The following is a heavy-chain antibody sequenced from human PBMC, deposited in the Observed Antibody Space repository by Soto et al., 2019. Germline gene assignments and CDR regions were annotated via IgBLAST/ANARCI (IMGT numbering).Heavy chain of an antibody. J-gene: IGHJ4*02. CDR1: GGSISSSSYY. D-gene: IGHD3-22*01. Sequence: SETLSLTCTVSGGSISSSSYYWGWIRQPPGKGLEWIGSIYYSGSTYYNPSLKSRVTISVDKSKNQFSLKLSSVTAADTAVYYCARAPGVADSSGYYYPFDYWGQGTLVTVSS. CDR2: IYYSGST. CDR3: ARAPGVADSSGYYYPFDY. V-gene: IGHV4-39*07.